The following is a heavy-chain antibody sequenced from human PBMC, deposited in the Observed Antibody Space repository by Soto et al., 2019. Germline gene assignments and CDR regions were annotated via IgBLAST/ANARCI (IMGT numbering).Heavy chain of an antibody. D-gene: IGHD3-9*01. CDR2: ISSSSSYT. V-gene: IGHV3-11*05. Sequence: GGSLRLSCAASGCTFSNAWMNWIRQAPGKGLEWVSYISSSSSYTNYADSVKGRFTISRDNAKNSLYLQMNSLRAEDTAVYYCARDADILTGSDAFDIWGQGTMVTVSS. CDR1: GCTFSNAW. CDR3: ARDADILTGSDAFDI. J-gene: IGHJ3*02.